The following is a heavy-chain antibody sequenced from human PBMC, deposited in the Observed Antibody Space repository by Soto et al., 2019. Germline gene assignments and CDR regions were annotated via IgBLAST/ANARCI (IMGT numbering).Heavy chain of an antibody. Sequence: QVQLQQWGAGLLKPSETLSLTCAVYGGSFSGYYWSWIRQPPGKGLEWIGEINHSGSTNYNPSLKSRVTISVDPSKNQFSLKLSSVTAADTAVYYCGGGAVAGRDYWGQGTLVTVSS. CDR1: GGSFSGYY. CDR3: GGGAVAGRDY. D-gene: IGHD6-19*01. V-gene: IGHV4-34*01. J-gene: IGHJ4*02. CDR2: INHSGST.